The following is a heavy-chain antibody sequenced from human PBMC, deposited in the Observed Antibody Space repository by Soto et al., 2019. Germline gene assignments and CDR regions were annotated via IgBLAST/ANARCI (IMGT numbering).Heavy chain of an antibody. CDR2: ITDSGYTA. CDR1: RFSFGTFV. J-gene: IGHJ4*02. D-gene: IGHD6-19*01. CDR3: AKNGQWLATPPEA. V-gene: IGHV3-23*01. Sequence: EVQLLESGGASVQPGGSLRLSCAASRFSFGTFVMTWFRQAPGGGLERVSSITDSGYTASYAETVEGRFTVSRDNAKNILHLQMNDLRVEDTATYYCAKNGQWLATPPEAWGQGTLVTVSS.